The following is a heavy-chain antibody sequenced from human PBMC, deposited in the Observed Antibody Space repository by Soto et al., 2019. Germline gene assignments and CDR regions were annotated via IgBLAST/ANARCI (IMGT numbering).Heavy chain of an antibody. J-gene: IGHJ5*02. CDR3: ARVRYSSSWYELDP. V-gene: IGHV1-2*02. D-gene: IGHD6-13*01. CDR1: GYTFTGYY. Sequence: GASVKVSCKASGYTFTGYYMHWVRQAPGQGLEWMGWINPNSGGTNYAQKFQGRVTMTRDTSISTAYMELSRLRSDDTAVYYCARVRYSSSWYELDPWGQGTLVTVSS. CDR2: INPNSGGT.